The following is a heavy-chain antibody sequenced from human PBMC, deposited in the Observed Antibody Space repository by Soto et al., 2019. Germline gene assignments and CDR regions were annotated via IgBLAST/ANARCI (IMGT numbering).Heavy chain of an antibody. D-gene: IGHD3-10*01. CDR1: GFTFSSHA. V-gene: IGHV3-23*01. J-gene: IGHJ4*02. CDR3: AKDHGVRGVLLGLVDY. CDR2: ISGSGGST. Sequence: PGGSLRLSCAASGFTFSSHAMSWVRQAPGKGLEWVSAISGSGGSTYYADSVKGRFTISRDNSKNTLYLQMNSLRAEDTAVYYCAKDHGVRGVLLGLVDYWGQGTLVTVSS.